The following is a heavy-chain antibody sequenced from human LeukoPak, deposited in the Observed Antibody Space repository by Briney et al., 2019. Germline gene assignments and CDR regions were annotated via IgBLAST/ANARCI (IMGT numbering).Heavy chain of an antibody. CDR1: GGSVSCGSYY. CDR3: ARALPHYDSSGYFDY. J-gene: IGHJ4*02. CDR2: IYYSGST. D-gene: IGHD3-22*01. V-gene: IGHV4-61*01. Sequence: SETLSLTCTVSGGSVSCGSYYWSLIRQPPGKGLEWIGYIYYSGSTNYNPSLKSRVTISVDTSKNQFSLTLSSVTAADTAVYYCARALPHYDSSGYFDYWGQGTLVTVSS.